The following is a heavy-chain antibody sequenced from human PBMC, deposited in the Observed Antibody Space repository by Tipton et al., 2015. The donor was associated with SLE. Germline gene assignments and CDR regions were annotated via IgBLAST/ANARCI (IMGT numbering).Heavy chain of an antibody. CDR3: ARVPGLERSYYYNYYMDV. Sequence: GLVKPSETLSLTCAVYGGSFTGYYWSWIRQPPGKGLEWIGEINHRGTTNYNPSLKSRVTISVDTSKNQFSLRLSSVTAADTAVYYCARVPGLERSYYYNYYMDVWGKGTTVTVSS. V-gene: IGHV4-34*01. J-gene: IGHJ6*03. CDR2: INHRGTT. CDR1: GGSFTGYY. D-gene: IGHD1-1*01.